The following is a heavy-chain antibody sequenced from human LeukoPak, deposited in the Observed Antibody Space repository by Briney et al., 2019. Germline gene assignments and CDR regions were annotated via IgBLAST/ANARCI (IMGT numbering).Heavy chain of an antibody. D-gene: IGHD6-6*01. CDR2: IYYSGST. Sequence: PGGSLRLSCAASGFTFSNAWMSWVRQAPGKGLELIGYIYYSGSTNYNPSLKSRVTISVDTSKNQFSLKLSSVTAADTAVYYCARVSVEWYSSSSGHDWFDPWGQGTLVTVSS. V-gene: IGHV4-59*01. J-gene: IGHJ5*02. CDR1: GFTFSNAW. CDR3: ARVSVEWYSSSSGHDWFDP.